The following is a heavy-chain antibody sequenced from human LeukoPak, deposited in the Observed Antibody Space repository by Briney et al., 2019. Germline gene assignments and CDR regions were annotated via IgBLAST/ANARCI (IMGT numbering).Heavy chain of an antibody. CDR1: GFTFSSYA. D-gene: IGHD3-10*01. J-gene: IGHJ4*02. CDR2: ISYDGSNK. Sequence: PGRSLRLSCAASGFTFSSYAMHWVRQAPGKGLEWVAVISYDGSNKYYADSVKGRFTISRDNSKNTLYLQMNSLRAEDTAVYYCARALGGFDYWGQGTLVTVSS. CDR3: ARALGGFDY. V-gene: IGHV3-30-3*01.